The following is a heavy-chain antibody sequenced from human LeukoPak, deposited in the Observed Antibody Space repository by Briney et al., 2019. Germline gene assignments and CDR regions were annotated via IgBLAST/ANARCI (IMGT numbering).Heavy chain of an antibody. D-gene: IGHD6-6*01. CDR3: ARSIGSSSDVDY. CDR1: GGSISSYY. V-gene: IGHV4-59*01. CDR2: IYYSGST. J-gene: IGHJ4*02. Sequence: SETLSLTCTVSGGSISSYYRSWIRQPPGKGLEWIGYIYYSGSTNYNPSLKSRVTISVDTSKNQFSLKLSSVTAADTAVYYCARSIGSSSDVDYWGQGTLVTVSS.